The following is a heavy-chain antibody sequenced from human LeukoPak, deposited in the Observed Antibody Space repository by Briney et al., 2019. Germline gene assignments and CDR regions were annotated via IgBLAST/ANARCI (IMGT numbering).Heavy chain of an antibody. CDR2: FNPYSGGT. D-gene: IGHD2-15*01. V-gene: IGHV1-2*02. CDR3: ARDRWAYCSGGSCFQHSYGMDV. Sequence: ASVKASSKASRYPFTPSFMHWGRQAPGHGLGGWGGFNPYSGGTNYAQKFQGRVTMTRDTSISTAYMELSRLRSDDTAVYNCARDRWAYCSGGSCFQHSYGMDVWGQGTTVTVSS. J-gene: IGHJ6*02. CDR1: RYPFTPSF.